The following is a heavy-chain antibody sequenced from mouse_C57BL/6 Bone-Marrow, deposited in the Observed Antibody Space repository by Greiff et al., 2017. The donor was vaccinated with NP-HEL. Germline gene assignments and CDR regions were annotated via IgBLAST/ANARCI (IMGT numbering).Heavy chain of an antibody. CDR1: GFNIKDYY. Sequence: VQLQQSGAELVRPGASVKLSCTASGFNIKDYYMHWVKQRPEQGLEWIGRIDPEDGDTEYAPKFPGKATMTADTSSNTAYLQLSSLTSEDTAVYYCTTSYEVDYYFDYWGQGTTLTVSS. CDR3: TTSYEVDYYFDY. J-gene: IGHJ2*01. D-gene: IGHD1-1*01. V-gene: IGHV14-1*01. CDR2: IDPEDGDT.